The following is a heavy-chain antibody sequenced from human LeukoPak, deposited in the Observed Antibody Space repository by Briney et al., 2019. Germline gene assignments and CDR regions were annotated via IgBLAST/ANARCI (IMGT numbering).Heavy chain of an antibody. CDR1: GFTFSSYA. J-gene: IGHJ4*02. V-gene: IGHV3-23*01. CDR2: ISGSGDNT. CDR3: AKDYCSSISCRFDY. Sequence: GGSLRLSCAASGFTFSSYAMSWVRQAPGKGLEWVSAISGSGDNTYYADSVKGRFTISRDNSKNTLYLQMNSLRAEDTAVYYCAKDYCSSISCRFDYWGQGTLVTVSS. D-gene: IGHD2-2*01.